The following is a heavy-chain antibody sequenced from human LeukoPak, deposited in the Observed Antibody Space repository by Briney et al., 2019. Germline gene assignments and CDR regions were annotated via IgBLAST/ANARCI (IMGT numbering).Heavy chain of an antibody. J-gene: IGHJ4*02. V-gene: IGHV4-34*01. D-gene: IGHD1-26*01. CDR3: AKSGGYGLIDY. Sequence: SETLSLTCAVYGGSFSGYYWSWIRQPPGKGLEWIGEINHSGSTNYNPSLKSRVTISIDTSKNQFSLRLNSVTAADTAMYYCAKSGGYGLIDYWGQGTRVTVSS. CDR2: INHSGST. CDR1: GGSFSGYY.